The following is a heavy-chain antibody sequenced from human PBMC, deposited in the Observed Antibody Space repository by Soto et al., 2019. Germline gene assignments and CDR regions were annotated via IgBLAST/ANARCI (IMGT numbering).Heavy chain of an antibody. V-gene: IGHV2-5*02. CDR2: IYWDDDK. CDR3: AHTETTVTTWDY. J-gene: IGHJ4*02. Sequence: QITLKESGPTLVKPTQTLTLTCTFSGFSLSTSGVGVGWIRQPPGKALEWLALIYWDDDKRYSPSLKSRLTITTATSKNQVVLTMTNMDPVDTATYYCAHTETTVTTWDYWGQGTLVTVSS. D-gene: IGHD4-17*01. CDR1: GFSLSTSGVG.